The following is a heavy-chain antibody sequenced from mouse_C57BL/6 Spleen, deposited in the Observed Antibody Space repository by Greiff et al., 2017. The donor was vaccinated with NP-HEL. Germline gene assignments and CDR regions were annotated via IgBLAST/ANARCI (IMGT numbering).Heavy chain of an antibody. CDR3: TTIYYDYDAVDY. J-gene: IGHJ2*01. CDR2: IDPETGGT. Sequence: QVQLQQSGAELVRPGASVTLSCKASGYTFTDYEMHWVKQTPVHGLEWIGAIDPETGGTAYNQKFKGKAILTADKSSSTAYMELRSLTSEDSAVYYCTTIYYDYDAVDYWGQGTTLTVSS. D-gene: IGHD2-4*01. V-gene: IGHV1-15*01. CDR1: GYTFTDYE.